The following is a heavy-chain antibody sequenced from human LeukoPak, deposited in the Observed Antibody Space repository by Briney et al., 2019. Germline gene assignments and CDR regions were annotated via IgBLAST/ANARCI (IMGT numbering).Heavy chain of an antibody. Sequence: ETLSLTCTVSGGSISSYYWSWIRQPPGKGLEWIGYIYYSGSTNYNPSLKSRVTISVDTSKNQFSLKLSSVTAADTAVYYCARLSPRGPSSSLDYWGQGTLVTVSS. V-gene: IGHV4-59*08. D-gene: IGHD6-13*01. CDR1: GGSISSYY. CDR3: ARLSPRGPSSSLDY. CDR2: IYYSGST. J-gene: IGHJ4*02.